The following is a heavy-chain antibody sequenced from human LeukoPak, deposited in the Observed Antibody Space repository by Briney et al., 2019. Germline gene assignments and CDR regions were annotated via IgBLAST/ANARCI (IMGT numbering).Heavy chain of an antibody. V-gene: IGHV1-2*02. Sequence: ASVKDSCKASGYTFTDYYMHWVRQAPGQGVEWMGWINPNSGATHYAQKFQGRVTMTRDTSITTAYMDLSGLRSDDTAVYYCARGGPLTDRSLHYFDYWGQGTLVTVSS. CDR1: GYTFTDYY. CDR3: ARGGPLTDRSLHYFDY. D-gene: IGHD1-14*01. CDR2: INPNSGAT. J-gene: IGHJ4*02.